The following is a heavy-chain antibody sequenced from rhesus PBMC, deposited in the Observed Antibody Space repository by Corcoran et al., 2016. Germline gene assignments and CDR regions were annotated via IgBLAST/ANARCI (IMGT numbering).Heavy chain of an antibody. CDR2: IRSNNNNYAT. J-gene: IGHJ4*01. V-gene: IGHV3-186*02. Sequence: EVQLVVSGGGLVQPGGSLRLSCAACVFPFSDYAMSWVRQAYGKGLEWVGYIRSNNNNYATEYAASVKGRFTISRDDSKNTLYLQMSSLKTEDTAVYYCTTVGFDYWGQGVLVTVSS. D-gene: IGHD5-24*01. CDR3: TTVGFDY. CDR1: VFPFSDYA.